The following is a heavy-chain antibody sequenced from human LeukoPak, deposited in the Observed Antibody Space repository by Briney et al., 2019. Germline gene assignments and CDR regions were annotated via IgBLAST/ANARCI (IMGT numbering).Heavy chain of an antibody. D-gene: IGHD3-22*01. CDR3: ATSYDSSGCD. CDR2: IKQDGSLQ. J-gene: IGHJ4*02. Sequence: GGSLRLSCAASGFTFSSFWMAWVRQAPGKGLEWVANIKQDGSLQHYGDSVKGRFTISRDNAKNSLYLQMNNLRAEDTALYYCATSYDSSGCDWGQGTLVTVSS. V-gene: IGHV3-7*01. CDR1: GFTFSSFW.